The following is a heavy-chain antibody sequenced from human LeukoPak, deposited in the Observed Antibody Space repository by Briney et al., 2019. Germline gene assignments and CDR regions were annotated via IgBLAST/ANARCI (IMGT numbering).Heavy chain of an antibody. Sequence: SETLSLTCAVCGGSFSGYYWSWIRQPPGKGLEWIGEINHSGSTNYNPSLKSRVTISVDTSKNQFSLKLSSVTAADTAVYYCARSGTTGADAFDIWGQGTMVTVSS. CDR1: GGSFSGYY. V-gene: IGHV4-34*01. CDR3: ARSGTTGADAFDI. D-gene: IGHD1-1*01. J-gene: IGHJ3*02. CDR2: INHSGST.